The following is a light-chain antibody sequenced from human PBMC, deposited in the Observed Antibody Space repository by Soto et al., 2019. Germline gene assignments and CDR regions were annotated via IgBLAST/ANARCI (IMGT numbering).Light chain of an antibody. V-gene: IGKV4-1*01. CDR1: QSVLHSSNNKNY. CDR2: WAS. J-gene: IGKJ2*01. CDR3: QQHYEPLPYT. Sequence: DIEMTQSPDSLAVSLGERATINCKSSQSVLHSSNNKNYLAWYQQKPGQPPKLLIYWASTRESGVPDRFSGSGSGTDFTLTISSLQAEDVAVYYCQQHYEPLPYTFGQGTKLEIK.